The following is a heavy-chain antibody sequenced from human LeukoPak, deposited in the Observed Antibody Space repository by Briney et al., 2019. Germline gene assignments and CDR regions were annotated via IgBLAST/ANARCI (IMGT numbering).Heavy chain of an antibody. CDR3: ARETYDSSGYY. D-gene: IGHD3-22*01. J-gene: IGHJ4*02. CDR2: IYYSGST. CDR1: GYSITNAYY. Sequence: SETLSLTCTVSGYSITNAYYWGWIRLPPGKGLEWIGSIYYSGSTYYNPSLKSRVTISVDTSKNQFSLKLSSVTAADTAVYYCARETYDSSGYYWGQGTLVTVSS. V-gene: IGHV4-38-2*02.